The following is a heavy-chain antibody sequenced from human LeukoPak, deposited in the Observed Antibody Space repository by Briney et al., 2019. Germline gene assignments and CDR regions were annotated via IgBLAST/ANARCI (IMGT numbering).Heavy chain of an antibody. J-gene: IGHJ5*02. CDR3: ARLTIFGASVGFEP. D-gene: IGHD3-3*01. CDR1: GGSISSSSYY. Sequence: SETLSDTCTVSGGSISSSSYYWGWIRQPPGKGLGWNGSICYSGSTHYNPSSNNPATISVDTTKNQFSLKLSSVTAADTAVYYSARLTIFGASVGFEPWGQGTLGSVSS. V-gene: IGHV4-39*01. CDR2: ICYSGST.